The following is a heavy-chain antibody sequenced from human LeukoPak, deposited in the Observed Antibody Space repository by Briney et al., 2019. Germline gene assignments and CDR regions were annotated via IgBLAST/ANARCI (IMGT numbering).Heavy chain of an antibody. CDR1: GFTFSSYG. Sequence: GGSLRLSCAASGFTFSSYGMHWVRQAPGKGLEWVAVISSDGSNKYYADSVRGRFTISRDNAKNSLYLQMNSLRAEDTAVYYCARDRRGYFDYWGQGTLVTVSS. CDR3: ARDRRGYFDY. CDR2: ISSDGSNK. J-gene: IGHJ4*02. V-gene: IGHV3-30*03.